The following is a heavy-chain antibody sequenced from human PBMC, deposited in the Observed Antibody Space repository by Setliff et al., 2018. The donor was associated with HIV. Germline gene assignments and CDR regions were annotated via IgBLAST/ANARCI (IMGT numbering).Heavy chain of an antibody. CDR2: IRSRAFSGAP. CDR3: SSTGQGRGDCCSQTACLPWD. CDR1: GFMFGDYA. Sequence: PGGSLRLSCRASGFMFGDYAINWFRQAPGKGLEWVSFIRSRAFSGAPECAASVKDRFTIYRDDSKSTAYLQMNSLKTEDAATYYCSSTGQGRGDCCSQTACLPWDWGQGTLVTVSS. J-gene: IGHJ4*02. V-gene: IGHV3-49*03. D-gene: IGHD2-2*01.